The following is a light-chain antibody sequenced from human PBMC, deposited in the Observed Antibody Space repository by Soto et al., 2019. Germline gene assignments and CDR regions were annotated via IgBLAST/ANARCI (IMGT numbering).Light chain of an antibody. Sequence: EIVMTQSPATLSVSPGGRSTLSCRASQSVSSNLAWYQQRPCQSPRLLXYGASTRATGIPDRFSGSGSGTEFTLTISSLQSEDFAVYYCQQYNNWPRTFGQGTKVDI. V-gene: IGKV3-15*01. CDR2: GAS. CDR3: QQYNNWPRT. CDR1: QSVSSN. J-gene: IGKJ1*01.